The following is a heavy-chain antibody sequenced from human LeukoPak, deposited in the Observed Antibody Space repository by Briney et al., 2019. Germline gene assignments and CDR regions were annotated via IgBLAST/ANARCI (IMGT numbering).Heavy chain of an antibody. CDR1: GGSISSYY. D-gene: IGHD6-19*01. V-gene: IGHV4-59*08. CDR3: ARQLGWLDYYFDY. J-gene: IGHJ4*02. Sequence: SETLSLTCTVSGGSISSYYWSWIRQPPGKGLEWIGYIYYSGSTNYNPSLKSRVTISVDTSKNQFSLKLSSVTAADTAVYYCARQLGWLDYYFDYWGQGTLVTVSS. CDR2: IYYSGST.